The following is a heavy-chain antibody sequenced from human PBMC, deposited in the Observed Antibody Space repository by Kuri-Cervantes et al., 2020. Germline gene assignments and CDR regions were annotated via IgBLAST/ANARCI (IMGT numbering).Heavy chain of an antibody. CDR1: GFTFSDYY. CDR3: ARSFRHSYVDY. CDR2: ISSSGSTI. Sequence: GESLKISCAASGFTFSDYYMSWIRQAPGKGLEWVSYISSSGSTIYYADSVKGRFTISRDNAKNSLYLQMNSLRAEDTAVYYCARSFRHSYVDYWGQGTLVTVSS. D-gene: IGHD5-18*01. V-gene: IGHV3-11*01. J-gene: IGHJ4*02.